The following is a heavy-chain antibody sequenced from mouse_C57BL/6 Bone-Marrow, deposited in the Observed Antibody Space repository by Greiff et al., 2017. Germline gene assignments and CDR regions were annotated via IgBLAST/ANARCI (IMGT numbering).Heavy chain of an antibody. Sequence: EVMLVESGGGLVKPGGSLKLSCAASGFTFSSYAMSWVRQTPEKRLEWVATISDGGSYTYYPDNVKGRFTISRDNAKNNLYLQRSHLKSEDTAMYYCARHYDYDVYAMDYWGQGTSVTVAS. CDR2: ISDGGSYT. V-gene: IGHV5-4*03. D-gene: IGHD2-4*01. CDR1: GFTFSSYA. J-gene: IGHJ4*01. CDR3: ARHYDYDVYAMDY.